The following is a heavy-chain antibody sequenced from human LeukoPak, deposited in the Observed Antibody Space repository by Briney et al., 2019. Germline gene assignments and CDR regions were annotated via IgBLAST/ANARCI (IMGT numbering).Heavy chain of an antibody. V-gene: IGHV4-59*01. CDR2: IYYSGST. J-gene: IGHJ6*02. Sequence: SETLSHTCTVSGGSISSYYWSWIRQPPGKGLEWIGYIYYSGSTNYNPSLKGRVTISADTSKNQFSLQLSSLTAAATAVYYCARVNRGYRGYGYYYYGMDVWGQGTTVTVSS. CDR3: ARVNRGYRGYGYYYYGMDV. CDR1: GGSISSYY. D-gene: IGHD5-12*01.